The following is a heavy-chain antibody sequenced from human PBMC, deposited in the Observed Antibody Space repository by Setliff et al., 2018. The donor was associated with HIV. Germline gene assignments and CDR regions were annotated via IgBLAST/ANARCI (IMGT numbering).Heavy chain of an antibody. CDR1: AGSFTSGNYF. J-gene: IGHJ4*01. D-gene: IGHD3-22*01. Sequence: PSETLSLTCNVSAGSFTSGNYFWAWVRQPPGKGLEWIGSFHYSGSTSYNPSLRSRVTISVDTSKNQFSLRLNSVTAADTAVYYCARLGTSDYYPQIEYWGHGTLVTVSS. V-gene: IGHV4-39*07. CDR2: FHYSGST. CDR3: ARLGTSDYYPQIEY.